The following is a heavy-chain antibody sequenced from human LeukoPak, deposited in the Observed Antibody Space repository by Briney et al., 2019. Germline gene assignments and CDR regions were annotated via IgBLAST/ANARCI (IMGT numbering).Heavy chain of an antibody. CDR2: IRNKANSYST. J-gene: IGHJ4*02. CDR3: AKDHFYDSSGYYLSDFDY. D-gene: IGHD3-22*01. Sequence: PGGSLRLSCAAPGFTFSDHYMDWVRQAPGKGLEWVGRIRNKANSYSTDYAASVKGRFTISRDDSKNSVYLQMNSLKTEDTAVYFCAKDHFYDSSGYYLSDFDYWGQGTLVTVSS. CDR1: GFTFSDHY. V-gene: IGHV3-72*01.